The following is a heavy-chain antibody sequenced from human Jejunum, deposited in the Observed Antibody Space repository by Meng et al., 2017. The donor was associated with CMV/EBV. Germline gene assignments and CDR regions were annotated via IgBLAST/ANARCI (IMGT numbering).Heavy chain of an antibody. V-gene: IGHV3-21*01. J-gene: IGHJ4*02. D-gene: IGHD4-17*01. CDR3: VRGTYGDYEN. CDR2: IGTSSSVT. CDR1: GFTFSSYS. Sequence: LSCVGSGFTFSSYSMNWVRQAPGKGLEWVSSIGTSSSVTHYADSVKGRFTISSDNAKNSLFLQMNSLRVEDTAVYYCVRGTYGDYENWGQGTLVTVSS.